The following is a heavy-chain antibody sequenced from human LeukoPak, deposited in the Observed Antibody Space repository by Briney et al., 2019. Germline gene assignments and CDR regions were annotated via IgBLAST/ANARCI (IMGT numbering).Heavy chain of an antibody. CDR1: GGSFSGYY. D-gene: IGHD3-3*01. CDR2: INHSGST. V-gene: IGHV4-34*01. CDR3: VRAPYYDFWSGYYYFDY. J-gene: IGHJ4*02. Sequence: SETLSLTCAVYGGSFSGYYWSWIRQPPGKGLEWIGEINHSGSTNYNPSLKSRVTISVDTSKNQFSLKLSSVTAADTAVYYCVRAPYYDFWSGYYYFDYWGQGTLVTVSS.